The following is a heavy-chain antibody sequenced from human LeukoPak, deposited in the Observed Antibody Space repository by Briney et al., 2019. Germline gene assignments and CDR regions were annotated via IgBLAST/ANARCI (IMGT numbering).Heavy chain of an antibody. CDR1: GGTFSSYA. V-gene: IGHV1-69*13. CDR2: IIPIFGTA. Sequence: ASVKVSCKASGGTFSSYAISWVRQAPGQGLEWMGGIIPIFGTANYAQKFQGRVTITADESTSTAYMELSSLRSEDTAVYYCARGPPGCSSTSCYKYYYGMDVWGRGTLVTVSS. J-gene: IGHJ6*02. D-gene: IGHD2-2*02. CDR3: ARGPPGCSSTSCYKYYYGMDV.